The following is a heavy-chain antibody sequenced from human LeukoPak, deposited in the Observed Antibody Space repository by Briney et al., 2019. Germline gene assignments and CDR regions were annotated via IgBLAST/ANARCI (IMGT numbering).Heavy chain of an antibody. CDR2: IIPILGIA. CDR3: ASEMASITGTLMGFDY. D-gene: IGHD1-7*01. J-gene: IGHJ4*02. CDR1: GGTLSSYA. Sequence: ASVKVSCKASGGTLSSYAISWVRQAPGQGLEWMGRIIPILGIANYAQKFQGRVTITADKSTSTAYMELSSLRSEDTAVYYCASEMASITGTLMGFDYWGQGTLVTVSS. V-gene: IGHV1-69*04.